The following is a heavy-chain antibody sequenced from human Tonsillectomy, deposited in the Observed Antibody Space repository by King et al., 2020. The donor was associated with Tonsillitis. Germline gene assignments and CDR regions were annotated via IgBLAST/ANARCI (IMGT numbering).Heavy chain of an antibody. CDR3: ARQFTGYDEHFDY. Sequence: VQLVESGAEVKKPGESLKISCEGSGYSFASYWIGWVRQMPGKGLEWMGIIYPGDSDTRYSPSFQGQVTISADKSISTAYLQWSSLKASDTAMYYCARQFTGYDEHFDYWGQGTLVTVSA. J-gene: IGHJ4*02. V-gene: IGHV5-51*01. D-gene: IGHD5-12*01. CDR2: IYPGDSDT. CDR1: GYSFASYW.